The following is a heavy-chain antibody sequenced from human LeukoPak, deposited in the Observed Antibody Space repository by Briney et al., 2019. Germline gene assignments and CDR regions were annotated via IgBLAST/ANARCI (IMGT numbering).Heavy chain of an antibody. CDR2: ISGSVGST. J-gene: IGHJ5*02. CDR1: GFTFSSYA. D-gene: IGHD6-6*01. CDR3: AKEPIAARPLNWCDP. Sequence: GGSLRLSCAPSGFTFSSYAMSWVRQAPGKGLESVSAISGSVGSTYYADSVKGRFTISRDNSKNTLYLQMNSLRAEDTAVYYCAKEPIAARPLNWCDPWGQGTLVTVSS. V-gene: IGHV3-23*01.